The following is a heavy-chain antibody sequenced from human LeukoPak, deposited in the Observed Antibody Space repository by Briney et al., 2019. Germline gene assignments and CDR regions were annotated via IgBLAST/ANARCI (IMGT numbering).Heavy chain of an antibody. CDR2: ISGSGGTT. CDR1: GFTFRSYV. CDR3: AKDGEQVTVTELDY. Sequence: GGSLRLSCAASGFTFRSYVMNWVRQAPGKGPEWVSGISGSGGTTYYTDSVKGRFTISRDNSKNTLYLEMNSLRAEDTAVYYCAKDGEQVTVTELDYWGQGTLVTVSS. D-gene: IGHD4-17*01. J-gene: IGHJ4*02. V-gene: IGHV3-23*01.